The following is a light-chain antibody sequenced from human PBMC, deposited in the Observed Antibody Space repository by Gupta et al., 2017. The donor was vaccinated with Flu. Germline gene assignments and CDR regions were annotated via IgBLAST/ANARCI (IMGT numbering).Light chain of an antibody. CDR1: QGISSY. CDR3: QQYYTYPRT. CDR2: AAS. J-gene: IGKJ3*01. V-gene: IGKV1-8*01. Sequence: STGDSVNITCRASQGISSYLAWYQQKPGKAPKLLIYAASTLQTGVPSRFSGSGSGTDFTLTISCLQSEDFATYYCQQYYTYPRTFGPGTKVDIK.